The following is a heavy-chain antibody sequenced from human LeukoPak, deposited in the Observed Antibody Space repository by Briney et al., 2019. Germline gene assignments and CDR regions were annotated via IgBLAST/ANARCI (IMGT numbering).Heavy chain of an antibody. D-gene: IGHD6-13*01. CDR1: GFTFSSYA. Sequence: PGGSLRLSCAASGFTFSSYAMSWVRQAPGKGLEWVSLISWDGGSTYYADSVKGRFTISRDNSKNSLYLQMNSLRTEDTALYYCAKDSLSSFIAAAEKGAFDIWGQGTMVTVSS. J-gene: IGHJ3*02. V-gene: IGHV3-43*01. CDR3: AKDSLSSFIAAAEKGAFDI. CDR2: ISWDGGST.